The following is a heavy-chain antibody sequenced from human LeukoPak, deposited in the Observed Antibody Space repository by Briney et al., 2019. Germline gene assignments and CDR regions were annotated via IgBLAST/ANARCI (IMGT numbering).Heavy chain of an antibody. V-gene: IGHV3-23*01. CDR2: ISGSGGNT. D-gene: IGHD1-26*01. Sequence: GGSLGLSCTTSGFTFSSYAMSWVRQAPGKGLEWVSTISGSGGNTYYADSVKGRFTISRDNSKNTLYLQMSSLRADDTAAYYCANYGGTYWYYFDYWGQGTLVIVSS. CDR1: GFTFSSYA. CDR3: ANYGGTYWYYFDY. J-gene: IGHJ4*02.